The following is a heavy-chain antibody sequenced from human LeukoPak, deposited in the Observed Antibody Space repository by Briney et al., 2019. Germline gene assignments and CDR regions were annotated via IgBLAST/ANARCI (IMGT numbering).Heavy chain of an antibody. Sequence: SQTLSLTCTVSGGSISSGGYYWSWIRQPRGKGLEWIGYIYHSGSTYYNPSLKSRVTISVDRSKNQFSLKLSSVTAADTAVYYCARDNSKVVPAAIGAFDIWGQGTMVTVSS. V-gene: IGHV4-30-2*01. D-gene: IGHD2-2*02. CDR3: ARDNSKVVPAAIGAFDI. J-gene: IGHJ3*02. CDR2: IYHSGST. CDR1: GGSISSGGYY.